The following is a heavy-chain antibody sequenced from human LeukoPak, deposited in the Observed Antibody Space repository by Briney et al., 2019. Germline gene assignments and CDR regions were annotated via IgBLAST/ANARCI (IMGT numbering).Heavy chain of an antibody. V-gene: IGHV3-23*01. CDR1: GFTFSSYA. J-gene: IGHJ3*02. Sequence: SGGSLRLSCAASGFTFSSYAKSWVRQAPGKGLEWVSAISGSGGSTYYADSVKGRFTISRDNSKNTLYLQMNSLRAEDTAVYYCANTGGVAEGAFDIWGQGTMVTVSS. D-gene: IGHD3-16*01. CDR3: ANTGGVAEGAFDI. CDR2: ISGSGGST.